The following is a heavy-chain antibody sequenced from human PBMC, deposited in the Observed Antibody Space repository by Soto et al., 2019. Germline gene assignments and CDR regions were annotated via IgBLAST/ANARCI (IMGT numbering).Heavy chain of an antibody. V-gene: IGHV3-30*18. Sequence: GGSLRLSCAASGFTFSSYGMHWVRQAPGKGLEWVAVISYDGSNKYYADSVKGRFTISRDNSKNTLYLQMNSLRAEDTAVYYCAKAPGIAVAGTSDYFDYWGQGTLVTVSS. D-gene: IGHD6-19*01. CDR2: ISYDGSNK. J-gene: IGHJ4*02. CDR3: AKAPGIAVAGTSDYFDY. CDR1: GFTFSSYG.